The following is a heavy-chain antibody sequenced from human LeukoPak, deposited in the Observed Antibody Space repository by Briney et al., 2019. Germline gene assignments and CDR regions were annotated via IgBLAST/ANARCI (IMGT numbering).Heavy chain of an antibody. CDR3: ARMGLILPAEFDY. V-gene: IGHV4-59*01. J-gene: IGHJ4*02. CDR1: GGSISSYY. CDR2: IYYSGST. Sequence: PSETLSLTCTVSGGSISSYYWSWIRQPPGKGLEWIGHIYYSGSTNYNPSLKSRVTISVDTSKNQFSLKLSSVTAADTAVYYCARMGLILPAEFDYWGQGTLVTVSS. D-gene: IGHD2-2*01.